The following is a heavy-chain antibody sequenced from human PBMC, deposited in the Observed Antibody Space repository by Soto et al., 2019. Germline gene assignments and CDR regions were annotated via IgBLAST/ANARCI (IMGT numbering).Heavy chain of an antibody. CDR2: IFSDGTT. Sequence: PGGSLRLSCAVSGFTVSSIYMSWVRQVPGRGLEWVSVIFSDGTTHYAESVKGRFTISRDNSKNTLYLQMNSLRADDTALYYCAKDPRSSSWAHYFQHRGQRTPVTVSS. CDR1: GFTVSSIY. D-gene: IGHD6-13*01. CDR3: AKDPRSSSWAHYFQH. V-gene: IGHV3-53*01. J-gene: IGHJ1*01.